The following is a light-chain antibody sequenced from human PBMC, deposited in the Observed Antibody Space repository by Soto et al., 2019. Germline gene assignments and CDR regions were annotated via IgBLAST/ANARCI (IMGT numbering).Light chain of an antibody. Sequence: DIQMTQFPSTLSASVGDRVTITCRASQNIGSWLAWYQQKPGKAPKVLIYDVSNLETGVPSRFSGSGSGTEFTLTISSLQPDAFATYYCQQYNTYWTFGQGTKVEIK. CDR1: QNIGSW. J-gene: IGKJ1*01. CDR3: QQYNTYWT. V-gene: IGKV1-5*01. CDR2: DVS.